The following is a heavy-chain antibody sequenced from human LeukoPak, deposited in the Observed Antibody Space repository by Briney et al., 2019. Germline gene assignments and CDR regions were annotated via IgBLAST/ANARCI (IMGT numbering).Heavy chain of an antibody. CDR2: IDTSGST. CDR3: ARAYYYDSSGYYSIFDY. D-gene: IGHD3-22*01. J-gene: IGHJ4*02. CDR1: GGSISSGSYY. V-gene: IGHV4-61*02. Sequence: SQTLSLTCTVSGGSISSGSYYWSWIRQPAGKGLEWIGRIDTSGSTNYNPSLKSRVTISVDTSKNQFSLKLSSVTAADTAVYYCARAYYYDSSGYYSIFDYWGQGTLVTVSS.